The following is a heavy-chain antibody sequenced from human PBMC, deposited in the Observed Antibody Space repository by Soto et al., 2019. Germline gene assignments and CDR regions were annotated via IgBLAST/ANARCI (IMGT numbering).Heavy chain of an antibody. D-gene: IGHD3-9*01. J-gene: IGHJ4*02. CDR3: ATLTNYDILTGFYPC. Sequence: PGGSLRLSCAASGFTVNSNYMSWVRQAPGKGLEWDSVIYSDGSTYYADYVKGRFIISRDNSNNTLYFQMNSLRSEDTAVYYCATLTNYDILTGFYPCWGQGTLVTVSS. CDR1: GFTVNSNY. CDR2: IYSDGST. V-gene: IGHV3-66*01.